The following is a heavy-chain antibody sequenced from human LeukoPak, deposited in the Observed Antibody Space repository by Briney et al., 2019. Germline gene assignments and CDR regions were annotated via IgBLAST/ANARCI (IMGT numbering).Heavy chain of an antibody. CDR3: ARTYYDILTGYLYYFDY. Sequence: GGSLRLFCAASGFTFSSYGMHWVRQAPGKGLEWVAFIRYDGSNKYYADSVKGRFTISRDNAKNSLYLQMNSLRAEDTAVYYCARTYYDILTGYLYYFDYWGQGTLVTVSS. CDR2: IRYDGSNK. CDR1: GFTFSSYG. D-gene: IGHD3-9*01. V-gene: IGHV3-30*02. J-gene: IGHJ4*02.